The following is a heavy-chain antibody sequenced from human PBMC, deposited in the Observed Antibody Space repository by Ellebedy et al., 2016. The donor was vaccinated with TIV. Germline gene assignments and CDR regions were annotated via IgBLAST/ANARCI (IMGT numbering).Heavy chain of an antibody. J-gene: IGHJ4*02. V-gene: IGHV1-18*04. CDR3: AKTSGWGYGEN. D-gene: IGHD3-10*01. Sequence: ASVKVSCXASGYTFTTSSIPWVRQLPGQGLEWLGSVNTFSGNTKFAQKFQGRVSMTTDSSTHTAYMDLRSLRPDDTAMYYCAKTSGWGYGENWGQGTLVTVSS. CDR1: GYTFTTSS. CDR2: VNTFSGNT.